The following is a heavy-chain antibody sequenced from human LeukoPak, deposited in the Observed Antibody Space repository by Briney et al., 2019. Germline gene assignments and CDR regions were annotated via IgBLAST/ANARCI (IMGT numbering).Heavy chain of an antibody. V-gene: IGHV1-8*01. Sequence: ASVKVSCKASGYTFTSSHINWVRRATGQGLEWMGWMNPNSGYTGYSQKFQGRVTMTRNTSITTAYMELSNLRSEDTAVYYCARISDHNWYFDLWGRGTLVTVSS. CDR1: GYTFTSSH. D-gene: IGHD1-14*01. CDR3: ARISDHNWYFDL. J-gene: IGHJ2*01. CDR2: MNPNSGYT.